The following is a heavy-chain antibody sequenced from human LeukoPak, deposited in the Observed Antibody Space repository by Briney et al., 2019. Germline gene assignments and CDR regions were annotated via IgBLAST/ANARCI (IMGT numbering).Heavy chain of an antibody. J-gene: IGHJ4*02. CDR2: IWYDGNNK. Sequence: PGRSLRLSCAASGFPFRTYGMHWVRQAPGKGLEWVALIWYDGNNKYYADSVKGRFTISSDISNNPLYLQMNSLRVEDTAVYYCAKASPRGVSATRGIDYWGQGTLVTVSS. CDR3: AKASPRGVSATRGIDY. CDR1: GFPFRTYG. V-gene: IGHV3-33*06. D-gene: IGHD2-15*01.